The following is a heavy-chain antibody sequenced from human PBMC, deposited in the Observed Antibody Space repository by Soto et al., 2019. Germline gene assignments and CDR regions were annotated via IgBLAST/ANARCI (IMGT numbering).Heavy chain of an antibody. CDR3: AKGLGRDYGDYRPNNWFDP. V-gene: IGHV3-30*18. CDR2: ISYDGSNE. D-gene: IGHD4-17*01. Sequence: QVQLVESGGGVVQPGRSLRLSCAASGFTFSSYGMHWVRPAPGQGLEWVAIISYDGSNEYDADSVKGRFTISRDNSKNPLYLQMNSLRAEDTALYYCAKGLGRDYGDYRPNNWFDPWGQGTLVTVSS. CDR1: GFTFSSYG. J-gene: IGHJ5*02.